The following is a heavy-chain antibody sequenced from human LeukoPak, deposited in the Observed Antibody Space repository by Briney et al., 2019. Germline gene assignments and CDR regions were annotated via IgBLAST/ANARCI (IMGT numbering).Heavy chain of an antibody. Sequence: SETLSLTCTVSGGSISSSIYYWGWIRQPPGKGLEWIGSIYYSGSTYYNPSLKSRVTISVDTSKNQFSLKLSSVTAADTAVYYCARDRGYSSSSFDYWGQGTLVTVSS. CDR1: GGSISSSIYY. J-gene: IGHJ4*02. V-gene: IGHV4-39*07. CDR3: ARDRGYSSSSFDY. D-gene: IGHD6-6*01. CDR2: IYYSGST.